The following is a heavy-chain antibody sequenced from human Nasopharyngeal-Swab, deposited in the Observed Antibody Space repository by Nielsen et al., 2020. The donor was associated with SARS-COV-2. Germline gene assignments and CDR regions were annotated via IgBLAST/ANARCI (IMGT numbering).Heavy chain of an antibody. CDR2: IYSGGSST. V-gene: IGHV3-23*03. CDR3: ARAGGGLRYFDWLLYPPGFDY. Sequence: GGSLRLSCAASGFTFSSYAMSWVRQAPGKGLEWVSVIYSGGSSTYYADSVKGRFTISRDNSKNTLYLQMNSLRAEDTAVYYCARAGGGLRYFDWLLYPPGFDYWGQGTLVTVSS. CDR1: GFTFSSYA. J-gene: IGHJ4*02. D-gene: IGHD3-9*01.